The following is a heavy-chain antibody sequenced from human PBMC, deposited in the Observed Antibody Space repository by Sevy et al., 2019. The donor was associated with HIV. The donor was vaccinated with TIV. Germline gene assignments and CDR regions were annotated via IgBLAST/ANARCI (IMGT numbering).Heavy chain of an antibody. Sequence: GGSLRLSCAASGFTFSAHAMHWVRQGPGKGLEWVALLSYDGSTKYYADSVKGRFTISRDNSKNTLYLQMDSLRTEDTAVYYCAREGAYSINWSPFYWGQGTLVTVSS. J-gene: IGHJ4*02. D-gene: IGHD1-20*01. CDR1: GFTFSAHA. V-gene: IGHV3-30-3*01. CDR2: LSYDGSTK. CDR3: AREGAYSINWSPFY.